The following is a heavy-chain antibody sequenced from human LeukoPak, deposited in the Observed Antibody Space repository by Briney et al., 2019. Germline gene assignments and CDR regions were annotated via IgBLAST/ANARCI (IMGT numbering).Heavy chain of an antibody. J-gene: IGHJ4*02. Sequence: SVKVSCKASGGTFSSYAISWVRQAPGQGLEWMGGIIPIFGTANYAQKFQGRVTITPDKSTSTAYMELSSLRSEDTAVYYCAREVSSVVAAYYDYWGQGTLVTVSS. CDR3: AREVSSVVAAYYDY. D-gene: IGHD2-15*01. CDR2: IIPIFGTA. V-gene: IGHV1-69*06. CDR1: GGTFSSYA.